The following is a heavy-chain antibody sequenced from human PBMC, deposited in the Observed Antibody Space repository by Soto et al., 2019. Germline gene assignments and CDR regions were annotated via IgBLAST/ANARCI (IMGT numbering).Heavy chain of an antibody. CDR3: ATSYDFWSGSEKFDY. V-gene: IGHV1-18*01. Sequence: QVQLVQSGAEVKKPGASVKVSCKASGYTFTSYGISWVRQAPGQGVEWMGWLSAYNGNTNYAQKLQGRVTITTDTSTRTAYMELRRLRSDDTAVYYCATSYDFWSGSEKFDYWGQGTLVIVSS. CDR2: LSAYNGNT. CDR1: GYTFTSYG. J-gene: IGHJ4*02. D-gene: IGHD3-3*01.